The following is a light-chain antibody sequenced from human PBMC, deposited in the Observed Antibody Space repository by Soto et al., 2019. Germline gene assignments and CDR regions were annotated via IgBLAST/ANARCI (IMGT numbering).Light chain of an antibody. CDR1: QSVSSSY. V-gene: IGKV3-20*01. CDR3: QQYGSSPYN. CDR2: GAS. Sequence: EIVLTQSPGTLSLSPGEIATLSCSASQSVSSSYLAWYQQKPGQALRLLIYGASSRATGIPDRFSGSGSGTDFTLTISRLEPEDFAVYYCQQYGSSPYNFGQGTKGDIK. J-gene: IGKJ2*01.